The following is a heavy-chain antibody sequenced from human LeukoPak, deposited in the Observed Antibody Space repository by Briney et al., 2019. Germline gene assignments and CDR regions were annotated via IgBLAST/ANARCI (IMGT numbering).Heavy chain of an antibody. Sequence: PSQTLSLTCTVSGGSISSGSYYWSWIRQPAGKGLEWIGRIYTSGSTNYNPSLKSRVTISVDKSKNQFSLKLSSVTAADTAVYYCARRYGSGSYLLFSDYWGQGTLVTVSS. J-gene: IGHJ4*02. D-gene: IGHD3-10*01. V-gene: IGHV4-61*02. CDR2: IYTSGST. CDR1: GGSISSGSYY. CDR3: ARRYGSGSYLLFSDY.